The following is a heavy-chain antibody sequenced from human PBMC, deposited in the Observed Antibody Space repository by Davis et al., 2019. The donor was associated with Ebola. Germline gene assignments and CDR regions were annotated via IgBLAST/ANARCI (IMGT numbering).Heavy chain of an antibody. Sequence: GGSLRLSCAASGFTFSSYAMSWVRQAPGKGLEWVSAISGSGGSTYYADSVKGRFTISRDNAKNSLYLQMNSLRGEDTAGYYGGRDGGGGYYDSSGYYEVYYYYYGMDVWGQGTTVTVSS. CDR2: ISGSGGST. J-gene: IGHJ6*02. V-gene: IGHV3-23*01. D-gene: IGHD3-22*01. CDR3: GRDGGGGYYDSSGYYEVYYYYYGMDV. CDR1: GFTFSSYA.